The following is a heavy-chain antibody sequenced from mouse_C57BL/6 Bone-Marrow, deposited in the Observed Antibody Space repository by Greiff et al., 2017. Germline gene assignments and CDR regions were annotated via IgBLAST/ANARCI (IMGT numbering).Heavy chain of an antibody. Sequence: QVQLQQPGAELVMPGASVKLSCKASGYTFTSYWMHWVKQRPGQGLEWIGDIDPSDSYTNYNQKFKGKSTLTVDKSSSTAYMQLSSLTSEDSAVYYCARGDRYVDVGGTGTTVTVSS. CDR1: GYTFTSYW. J-gene: IGHJ1*03. CDR3: ARGDRYVDV. CDR2: IDPSDSYT. V-gene: IGHV1-69*01.